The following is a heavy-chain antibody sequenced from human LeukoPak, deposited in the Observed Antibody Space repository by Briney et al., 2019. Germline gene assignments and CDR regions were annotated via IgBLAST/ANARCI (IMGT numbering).Heavy chain of an antibody. V-gene: IGHV3-23*01. J-gene: IGHJ4*02. CDR2: ISGSGGRT. Sequence: GGSLRLSCAASGFTFSSYSMNWVRQAPGKGLEWVSVISGSGGRTYYADSVKGRFTISRDNSKHTLFLQMNSLRVEDTAVYYCAKGAQDYGDSTTDYWGQGTLVTVSS. D-gene: IGHD4-17*01. CDR1: GFTFSSYS. CDR3: AKGAQDYGDSTTDY.